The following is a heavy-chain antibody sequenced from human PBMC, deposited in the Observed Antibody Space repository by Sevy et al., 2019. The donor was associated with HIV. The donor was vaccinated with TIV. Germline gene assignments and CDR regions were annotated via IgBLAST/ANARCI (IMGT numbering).Heavy chain of an antibody. V-gene: IGHV1-2*02. Sequence: ASVKVSCKASGYTFTGYYMHWVRQAPGRGLEWMGWINPNSGGTNYAQKFQGRVTMTRDTSISTAYMELSRLRSDDTAVYYCARDGSGSYLSLFFDYWGQGTLVTVSS. J-gene: IGHJ4*02. D-gene: IGHD3-10*01. CDR2: INPNSGGT. CDR3: ARDGSGSYLSLFFDY. CDR1: GYTFTGYY.